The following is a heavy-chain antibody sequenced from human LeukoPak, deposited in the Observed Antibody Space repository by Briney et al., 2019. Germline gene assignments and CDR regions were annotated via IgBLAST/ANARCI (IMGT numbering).Heavy chain of an antibody. CDR2: ISGSGGST. Sequence: GGSLRLSCAASGFTFSSYAMSWVRQAPGKGLEGVSGISGSGGSTYYADSVKGRFTISRDNSKNTLYLQMNSLRAEDTAVYYCAKGLRSFYYDSSGYDTYYFDYWGQGTLVTVSS. J-gene: IGHJ4*02. D-gene: IGHD3-22*01. V-gene: IGHV3-23*01. CDR1: GFTFSSYA. CDR3: AKGLRSFYYDSSGYDTYYFDY.